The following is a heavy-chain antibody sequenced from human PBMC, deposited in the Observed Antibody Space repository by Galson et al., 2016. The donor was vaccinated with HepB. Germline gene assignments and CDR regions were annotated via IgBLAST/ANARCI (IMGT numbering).Heavy chain of an antibody. CDR2: FYYTDDT. CDR3: ATVIVVAGIMYYYYMDV. V-gene: IGHV4-39*01. CDR1: GASISGTEYY. J-gene: IGHJ6*03. Sequence: SETLSLTSTVSGASISGTEYYWGWIRQPPGGGLEWIGSFYYTDDTYYNPSLKSRVAMSVDRSKNQFSLRLDSVTAGDTGGYYCATVIVVAGIMYYYYMDVWGKGTTVTVSS. D-gene: IGHD6-19*01.